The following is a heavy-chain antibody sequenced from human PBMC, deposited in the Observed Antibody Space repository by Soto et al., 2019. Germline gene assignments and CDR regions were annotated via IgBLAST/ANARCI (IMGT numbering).Heavy chain of an antibody. CDR2: IKQDGSEK. J-gene: IGHJ1*01. CDR3: ASWADAADEDQFQQ. D-gene: IGHD2-2*01. V-gene: IGHV3-7*01. CDR1: GFRFSSSW. Sequence: EVQLVESGGGFVQPGGSLRLSCAGSGFRFSSSWMSWVRQAPGKGLEWVAHIKQDGSEKYYVDSAKGRFTISRDNAKTSLYLQMNNLRAEDTAVYYCASWADAADEDQFQQCGQGTLVTVSS.